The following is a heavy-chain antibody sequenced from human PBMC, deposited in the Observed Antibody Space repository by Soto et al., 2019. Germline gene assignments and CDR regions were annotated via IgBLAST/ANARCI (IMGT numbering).Heavy chain of an antibody. CDR3: ASSSSSWYYYYMDV. CDR2: IYYTGIT. V-gene: IGHV4-59*08. CDR1: GGSINSYY. D-gene: IGHD6-6*01. Sequence: SETLSLTCTVSGGSINSYYWSWIRQPPGKGLEWIGFIYYTGITKYNPSLQSRVTISLDTSKNQFSLKLSSVTAADTAVYYCASSSSSWYYYYMDVWGKGTTVTVSS. J-gene: IGHJ6*03.